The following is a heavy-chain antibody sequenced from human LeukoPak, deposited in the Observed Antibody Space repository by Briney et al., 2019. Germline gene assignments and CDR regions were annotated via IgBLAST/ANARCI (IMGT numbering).Heavy chain of an antibody. Sequence: GGSLRLSCAASGFTVSSNYMSWVRQAPGKGLEWVSVIYSGGKTNYADSVKGRFTISRDNSKNTLYLQMNSLRAEDTAVYYCARGVANYYDSSGYQNWGQGTLVTVSS. D-gene: IGHD3-22*01. J-gene: IGHJ4*02. CDR2: IYSGGKT. CDR3: ARGVANYYDSSGYQN. V-gene: IGHV3-53*01. CDR1: GFTVSSNY.